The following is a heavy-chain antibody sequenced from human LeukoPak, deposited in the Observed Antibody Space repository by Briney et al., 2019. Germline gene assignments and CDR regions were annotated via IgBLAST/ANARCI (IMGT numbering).Heavy chain of an antibody. CDR2: INPNSGGT. CDR3: ARDGLPAAIEGFDY. V-gene: IGHV1-2*02. Sequence: ASVKVSCKASGYTFTGYYMHWVRQAPGQGLEWMGWINPNSGGTNYAQKFQGRVTMTRDTSITTAYVEMRRLGSDDTAVYYCARDGLPAAIEGFDYWGQGTLVTVSS. CDR1: GYTFTGYY. D-gene: IGHD2-2*02. J-gene: IGHJ4*02.